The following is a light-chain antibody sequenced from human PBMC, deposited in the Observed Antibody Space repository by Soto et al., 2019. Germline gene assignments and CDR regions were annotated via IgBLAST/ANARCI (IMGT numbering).Light chain of an antibody. CDR1: QSVSGN. Sequence: EIVMTQSPATLSVSPGERATLSCRASQSVSGNLAWYQQKPGQAPRLLIYDASTRATGIPARFSGSGSGTEFTLTLSSLQSEDFAVYYCQQYGSSPGSFGQGTKVDIK. V-gene: IGKV3-15*01. CDR3: QQYGSSPGS. CDR2: DAS. J-gene: IGKJ1*01.